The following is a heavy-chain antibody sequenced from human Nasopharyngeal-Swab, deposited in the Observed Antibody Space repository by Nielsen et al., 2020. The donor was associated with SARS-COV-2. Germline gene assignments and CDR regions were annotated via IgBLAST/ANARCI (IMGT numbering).Heavy chain of an antibody. CDR2: IYSGGSS. CDR3: ARVAAGGFDWYSRYYGMDV. D-gene: IGHD3-9*01. CDR1: GFTVSSNY. Sequence: GASLPISCAASGFTVSSNYMSWVRPAPGKGLERDSVIYSGGSSYYADLVKGRFTISRDNSKNTLYLQMNSLSAEDTAVYYCARVAAGGFDWYSRYYGMDVWGQGTTVTVSS. J-gene: IGHJ6*02. V-gene: IGHV3-53*01.